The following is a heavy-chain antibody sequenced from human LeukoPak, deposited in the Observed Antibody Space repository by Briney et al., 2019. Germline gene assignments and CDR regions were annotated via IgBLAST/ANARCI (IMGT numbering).Heavy chain of an antibody. J-gene: IGHJ6*03. CDR1: GFTFGYYS. Sequence: PGGSLRLSCAASGFTFGYYSMNWVRQTPGKGLEWVSYISSRSSHINYADSVKGRLTISRDDAKNSLYLQMNRLRVEDTAVYYCSRDQGFHFQHMDVWGKGTTVIVSS. D-gene: IGHD2-15*01. CDR3: SRDQGFHFQHMDV. CDR2: ISSRSSHI. V-gene: IGHV3-21*01.